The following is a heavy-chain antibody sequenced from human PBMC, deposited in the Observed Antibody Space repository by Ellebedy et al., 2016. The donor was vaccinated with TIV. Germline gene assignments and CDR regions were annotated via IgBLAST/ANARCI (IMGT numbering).Heavy chain of an antibody. Sequence: PGGSLRLSCVVSGFTFSTYAMRWFRQAPGKGLEWVSSLTTGGVTFYAESVKDRFTISRDSSKNTLYLQMNSLRAEDTAIYFCARDPVGVGPAFDVWGQGTMVTVSS. CDR3: ARDPVGVGPAFDV. CDR1: GFTFSTYA. CDR2: LTTGGVT. D-gene: IGHD4-23*01. J-gene: IGHJ3*01. V-gene: IGHV3-23*01.